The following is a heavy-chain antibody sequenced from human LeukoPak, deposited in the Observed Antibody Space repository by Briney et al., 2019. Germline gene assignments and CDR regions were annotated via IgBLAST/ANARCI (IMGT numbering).Heavy chain of an antibody. CDR3: AKDSSGWDTWYFDL. CDR1: GFTFDDYA. J-gene: IGHJ2*01. D-gene: IGHD6-19*01. CDR2: ISWNSGSI. V-gene: IGHV3-9*01. Sequence: GGSLRLSCAAFGFTFDDYAMHWVRQAPGKGLEWVSGISWNSGSIGYADSVKGRFTISRDNAKNSLYLQMNSLRAEDTALYYCAKDSSGWDTWYFDLWGRGTLVTVSS.